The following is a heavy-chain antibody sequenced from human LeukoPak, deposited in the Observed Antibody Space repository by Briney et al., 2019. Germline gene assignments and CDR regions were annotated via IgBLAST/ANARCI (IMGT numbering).Heavy chain of an antibody. CDR1: GATASNNS. Sequence: GGSLRLSCPLAGATASNNSIRWVRQAPGKGLEWVSCIYSGGTTNYAHTVKGRFTISRVNSKNPMYLQMDGLGPEDRAVYYCARDREGHWGQGTLVTVSS. V-gene: IGHV3-53*01. J-gene: IGHJ4*02. CDR3: ARDREGH. CDR2: IYSGGTT. D-gene: IGHD1-26*01.